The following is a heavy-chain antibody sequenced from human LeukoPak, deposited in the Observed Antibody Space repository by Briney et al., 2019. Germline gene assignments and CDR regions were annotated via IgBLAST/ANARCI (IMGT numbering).Heavy chain of an antibody. CDR3: ARDQAAAGRGYWFDP. J-gene: IGHJ5*02. CDR2: ISGSGGST. D-gene: IGHD6-13*01. Sequence: GGSLRLSCAASGFTFSSYGMNWVRQAPGKGLEWVSAISGSGGSTYYADSVKGRFTISRDNSKNTLYLQMNSLRAEDTAVYYCARDQAAAGRGYWFDPWGQGTLVTVSS. V-gene: IGHV3-23*01. CDR1: GFTFSSYG.